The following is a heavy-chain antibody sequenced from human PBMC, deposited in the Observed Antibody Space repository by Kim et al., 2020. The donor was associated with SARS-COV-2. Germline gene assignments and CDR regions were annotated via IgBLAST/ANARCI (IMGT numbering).Heavy chain of an antibody. CDR2: IYYSGST. CDR1: GGSVSSGSYY. CDR3: AREVPSLTGKRPYYYYGMDV. V-gene: IGHV4-61*01. Sequence: SETLSHTCTVSGGSVSSGSYYWSWIRQPPGKGLEWIGYIYYSGSTNYNPSLKSRVTISVDTSKNQFSLKLSSVTAADTAVYYCAREVPSLTGKRPYYYYGMDVWGQGTTVTVSS. J-gene: IGHJ6*02. D-gene: IGHD3-9*01.